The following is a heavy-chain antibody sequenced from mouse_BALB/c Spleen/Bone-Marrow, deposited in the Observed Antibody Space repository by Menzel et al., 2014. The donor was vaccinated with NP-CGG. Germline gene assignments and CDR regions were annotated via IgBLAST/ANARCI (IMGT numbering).Heavy chain of an antibody. D-gene: IGHD2-3*01. CDR2: VNPNIGGT. Sequence: EVKLQESGPELVKPGASVKISCKTSGYTLTDYTLHWVKQSHGKSLEWIGGVNPNIGGTSYNQKFKGKASLTVNKSSTTAYMELRSLTSEDSAVYYCARGRWYYWGQGTTLTVST. V-gene: IGHV1-22*01. CDR1: GYTLTDYT. CDR3: ARGRWYY. J-gene: IGHJ2*01.